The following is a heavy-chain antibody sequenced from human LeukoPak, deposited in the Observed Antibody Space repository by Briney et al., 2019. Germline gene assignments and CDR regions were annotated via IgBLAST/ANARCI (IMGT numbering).Heavy chain of an antibody. D-gene: IGHD3-10*02. Sequence: PGGSLGLSCAASGFTFSSYETNWVRQAPGKGLEWVSYISSSGSTIYYADSVKGRFTISRDNAKNSLYLQMNSLRAEDTAVYYCAELGITMIGGVWGKGTTVTISS. CDR1: GFTFSSYE. J-gene: IGHJ6*04. CDR3: AELGITMIGGV. CDR2: ISSSGSTI. V-gene: IGHV3-48*03.